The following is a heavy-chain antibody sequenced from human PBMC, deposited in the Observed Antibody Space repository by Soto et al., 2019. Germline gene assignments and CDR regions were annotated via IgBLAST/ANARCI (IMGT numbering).Heavy chain of an antibody. CDR1: GYSFTTYW. CDR3: ARGGYYYDRSGPSDY. CDR2: IYPSDSDA. V-gene: IGHV5-51*01. J-gene: IGHJ4*02. D-gene: IGHD3-22*01. Sequence: GESLKISCKGSGYSFTTYWIGWVRQMPGKGLEWMGIIYPSDSDARYSPSFQGQVTISADKSISTAYLQWSSLKASDTAIYYCARGGYYYDRSGPSDYWGQGTLVTVSS.